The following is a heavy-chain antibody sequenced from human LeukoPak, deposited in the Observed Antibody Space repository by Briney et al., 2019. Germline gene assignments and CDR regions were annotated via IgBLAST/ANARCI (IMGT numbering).Heavy chain of an antibody. V-gene: IGHV1-2*06. J-gene: IGHJ5*02. CDR1: GGTFSSYA. CDR2: IDPNSGGT. D-gene: IGHD6-13*01. CDR3: ARRPPMSAADNWLDP. Sequence: ASVKVSCKASGGTFSSYAINWVRQAPGQGLEWIGRIDPNSGGTSFAPKFQGRVTMTRDTSISTAYMEVTRLTSDDTAVYYCARRPPMSAADNWLDPWGQGTLVTVSS.